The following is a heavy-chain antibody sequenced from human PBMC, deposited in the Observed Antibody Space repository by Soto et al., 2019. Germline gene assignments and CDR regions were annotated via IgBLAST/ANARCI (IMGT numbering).Heavy chain of an antibody. J-gene: IGHJ6*03. CDR3: ARGGWTIFGVVPPTHENYYYYYYMDV. CDR2: MNPNSGNT. CDR1: GYTFTSYD. D-gene: IGHD3-3*01. V-gene: IGHV1-8*01. Sequence: QVQLVQSGAEVKKPGASVKVSCKASGYTFTSYDINWVRQATGQGLEWMGWMNPNSGNTGYAQKFQGRVTMTRNTSISTAYMELSSLRSEDTAVYYCARGGWTIFGVVPPTHENYYYYYYMDVWGKGTTVTVSS.